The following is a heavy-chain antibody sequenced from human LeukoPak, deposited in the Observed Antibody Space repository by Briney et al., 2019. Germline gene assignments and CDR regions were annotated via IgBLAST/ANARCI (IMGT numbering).Heavy chain of an antibody. V-gene: IGHV3-30*18. D-gene: IGHD3-10*01. CDR2: ISYDGTNK. CDR3: AKLAHPYGSGPQDY. Sequence: GGSLRLSCAASGFTFSTYGMHWVRQALGKGLEWVAVISYDGTNKYYGDSVKGRFTVSRDNSKNTLYLQMNSLRVEDTAEYYCAKLAHPYGSGPQDYWGQGTLVTVSS. J-gene: IGHJ4*02. CDR1: GFTFSTYG.